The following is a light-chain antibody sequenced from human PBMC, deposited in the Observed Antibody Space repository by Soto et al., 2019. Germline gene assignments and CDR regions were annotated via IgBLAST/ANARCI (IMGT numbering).Light chain of an antibody. Sequence: QSALTQPASVSGSRGQSITISCTGTSSDVGAYNFVSWYQQHPGKLPKLMIFDVSRRPSGVSYRFSGSKSGNTASLTISGLQAEDEGDYYSSSYSSSSTHVFGRGTKVTVL. CDR3: SSYSSSSTHV. V-gene: IGLV2-14*03. CDR1: SSDVGAYNF. J-gene: IGLJ1*01. CDR2: DVS.